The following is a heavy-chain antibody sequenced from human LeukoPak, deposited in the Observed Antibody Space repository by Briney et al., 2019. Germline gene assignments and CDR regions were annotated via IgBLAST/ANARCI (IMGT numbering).Heavy chain of an antibody. CDR1: GGSFSGYY. V-gene: IGHV4-34*01. CDR2: INHSGST. Sequence: SETLSLTCAVYGGSFSGYYWSWIRQPPGKGLEWIGEINHSGSTNHNPSLKSRVTISVDTSKNQFSLKLSSVTAADTAVYYCARGPQTSIAAAGWGYAFDIWGQGTMVTVSS. J-gene: IGHJ3*02. D-gene: IGHD6-13*01. CDR3: ARGPQTSIAAAGWGYAFDI.